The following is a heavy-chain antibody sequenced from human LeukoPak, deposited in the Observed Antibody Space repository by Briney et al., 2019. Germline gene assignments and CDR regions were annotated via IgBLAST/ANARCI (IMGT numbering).Heavy chain of an antibody. V-gene: IGHV3-23*01. CDR1: GFTFSSYA. D-gene: IGHD3-22*01. J-gene: IGHJ4*02. CDR3: AKDPTYYYDSSGYYLDY. CDR2: ISGSGGST. Sequence: AGGSLRLSCAASGFTFSSYAMSWVRQAPGKGLEWVSAISGSGGSTYYADSVKGRFTISRDNSKNTLYLQMNSLRAEDTAVYYCAKDPTYYYDSSGYYLDYWGQGTLVTASS.